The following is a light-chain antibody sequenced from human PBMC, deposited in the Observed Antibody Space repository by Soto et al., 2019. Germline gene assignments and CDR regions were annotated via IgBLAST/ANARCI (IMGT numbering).Light chain of an antibody. Sequence: EIMLTQSPATLSLSPGERATLSFMASQSVSSYLAWYQQKPGQAPRLLIYGASTRATGIPARFSGSGSGTEFTLTISSLQSEDFAVYYCQRYNNWPPETFGQGTKVDIK. CDR3: QRYNNWPPET. CDR2: GAS. CDR1: QSVSSY. V-gene: IGKV3-15*01. J-gene: IGKJ1*01.